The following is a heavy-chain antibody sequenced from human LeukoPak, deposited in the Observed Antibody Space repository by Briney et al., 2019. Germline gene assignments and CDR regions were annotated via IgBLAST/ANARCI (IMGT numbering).Heavy chain of an antibody. J-gene: IGHJ6*02. Sequence: VASVKVSCTASGFTFTSSAVQWVRQARGQRLEWIGWIVVGSGNTNYAQKFQERVTITRDMSTSTAYMELSSLRSEDTAVYYCAAGTQWELNYYYYYGMDVWGQGTTVTVSS. V-gene: IGHV1-58*01. D-gene: IGHD1-26*01. CDR1: GFTFTSSA. CDR3: AAGTQWELNYYYYYGMDV. CDR2: IVVGSGNT.